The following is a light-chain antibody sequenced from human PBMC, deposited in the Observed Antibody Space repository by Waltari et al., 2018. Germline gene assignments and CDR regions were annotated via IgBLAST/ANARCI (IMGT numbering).Light chain of an antibody. V-gene: IGLV3-21*04. CDR3: QVWDYIQGV. J-gene: IGLJ3*02. CDR2: YDS. CDR1: NLGRKS. Sequence: SYVLTQPPSVSVAPGKTARITCGGNNLGRKSVHWHQQKAGQAPELVIHYDSGRPTGIPERFSGSTSGDTATLSISRVEAGDEADYFCQVWDYIQGVFGGGTKLTVL.